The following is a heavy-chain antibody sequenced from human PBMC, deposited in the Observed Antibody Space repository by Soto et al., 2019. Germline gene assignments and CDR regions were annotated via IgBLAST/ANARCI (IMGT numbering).Heavy chain of an antibody. Sequence: QPGGSLRLSCAASGFTFSSYWMHWVRQAPGKGLLWVSRIDSGGTSTSYADSVKGRFTISRDNAKNTLYLQMNSLRAEDTAVYYCARDTGDTWFDPWGQGTLVTVSS. CDR2: IDSGGTST. J-gene: IGHJ5*02. D-gene: IGHD7-27*01. CDR3: ARDTGDTWFDP. V-gene: IGHV3-74*01. CDR1: GFTFSSYW.